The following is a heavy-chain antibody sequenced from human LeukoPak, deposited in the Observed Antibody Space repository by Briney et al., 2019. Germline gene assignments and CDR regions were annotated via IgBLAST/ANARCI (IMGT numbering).Heavy chain of an antibody. V-gene: IGHV1-18*01. CDR2: ISAYNGNT. CDR3: ARDGYSSGWYHYYGMDV. CDR1: GYTFTSYG. D-gene: IGHD6-19*01. J-gene: IGHJ6*02. Sequence: ASVKVSCKASGYTFTSYGISWVRQAPGQGLEWMGWISAYNGNTNYAQKLQGRVTMTTDTSTSTAYVELRSLRSDDTAVYYCARDGYSSGWYHYYGMDVWGQGTTVTVSS.